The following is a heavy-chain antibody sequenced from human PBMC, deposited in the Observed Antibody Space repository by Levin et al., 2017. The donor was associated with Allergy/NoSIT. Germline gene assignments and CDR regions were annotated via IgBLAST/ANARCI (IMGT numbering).Heavy chain of an antibody. V-gene: IGHV3-23*01. CDR1: GFTFSSLS. D-gene: IGHD6-13*01. J-gene: IGHJ4*02. Sequence: GGSLRLSCAASGFTFSSLSMSWVRQAPGKGLEWVSSISPSGGSTYYADPVKGRFTISRDNSKNTLYLQMNSLSAEETAVYYCAKTSRIAAAGTPLYYFDYWGQGTLVTVSS. CDR3: AKTSRIAAAGTPLYYFDY. CDR2: ISPSGGST.